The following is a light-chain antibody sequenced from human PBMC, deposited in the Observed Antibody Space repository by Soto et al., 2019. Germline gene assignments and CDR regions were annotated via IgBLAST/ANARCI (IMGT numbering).Light chain of an antibody. CDR2: LNSDGSH. J-gene: IGLJ2*01. CDR1: SGHSSYA. Sequence: QSVLTQSPSASASLGASVKLTCTLSSGHSSYAIAWHQQQPEKGPRYLMKLNSDGSHSKGDGIPDRFSGSSSGAERYLTISRLQSEDEADYYCKTWGTGIRVFGGGTKLTVL. CDR3: KTWGTGIRV. V-gene: IGLV4-69*01.